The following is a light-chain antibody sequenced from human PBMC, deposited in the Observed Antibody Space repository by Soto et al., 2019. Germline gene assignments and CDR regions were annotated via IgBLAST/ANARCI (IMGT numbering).Light chain of an antibody. V-gene: IGKV2-30*01. CDR2: KVS. J-gene: IGKJ5*01. CDR3: MQATHWPIT. CDR1: QSLVYRDGIAY. Sequence: DVVMTQSPLSLPVTLGQPASISCRRNQSLVYRDGIAYFSWFQQRTGRSPRRLIYKVSNRDSGVPARVSGSGSGTDVALKISRVEADDVGVYYCMQATHWPITFGQGTRLEI.